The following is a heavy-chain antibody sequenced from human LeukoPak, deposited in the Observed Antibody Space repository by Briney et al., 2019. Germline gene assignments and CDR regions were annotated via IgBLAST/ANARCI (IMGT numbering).Heavy chain of an antibody. D-gene: IGHD3-10*01. Sequence: ASVKVSCKASGYTFTGYYMHWVRQAPGQGLEWMGWINPNSGGTNYAQKFQGRVTMTRGTSISTAYMELSRLRSDDTAVYYCAREGSLYYYYYGMDVWGQGTTVTVSS. CDR3: AREGSLYYYYYGMDV. CDR1: GYTFTGYY. J-gene: IGHJ6*02. V-gene: IGHV1-2*02. CDR2: INPNSGGT.